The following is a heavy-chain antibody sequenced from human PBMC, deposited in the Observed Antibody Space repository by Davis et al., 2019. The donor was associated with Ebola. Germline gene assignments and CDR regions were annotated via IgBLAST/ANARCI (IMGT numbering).Heavy chain of an antibody. CDR1: GGSINDGYYY. J-gene: IGHJ5*02. CDR2: IYYIGTT. D-gene: IGHD2/OR15-2a*01. V-gene: IGHV4-30-4*01. CDR3: ARNSTTSGWFDP. Sequence: PSETLSLTCTVSGGSINDGYYYWSWVRQTPGKGLEWIGHIYYIGTTHYNPSLESRLTMSIATSKNQFHLHLTSVTAADTGVYYCARNSTTSGWFDPWGQGTVVTVSS.